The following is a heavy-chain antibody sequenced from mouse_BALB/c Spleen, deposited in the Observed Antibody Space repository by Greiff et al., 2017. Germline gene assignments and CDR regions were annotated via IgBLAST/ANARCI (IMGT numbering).Heavy chain of an antibody. CDR3: ASYYYGSSDWYFDV. J-gene: IGHJ1*01. D-gene: IGHD1-1*01. V-gene: IGHV3-2*02. CDR2: ISYSGST. Sequence: VQLQQSGPGLVKPSQSLSLTCTVTGYSITSDYAWNWIRQFPGNKLEWMGYISYSGSTSYNPSLKSRISITRDTSKNQFFLQLNSVTTEDTATYYCASYYYGSSDWYFDVWGAGTTVTVSS. CDR1: GYSITSDYA.